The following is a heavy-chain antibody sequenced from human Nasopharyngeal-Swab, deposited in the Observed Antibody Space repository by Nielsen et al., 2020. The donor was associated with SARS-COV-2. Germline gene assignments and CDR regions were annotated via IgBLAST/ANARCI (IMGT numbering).Heavy chain of an antibody. CDR2: IYSGGST. Sequence: GESLKISCAASGFTVSSNYMSWVRQAPGKGLEWVSVIYSGGSTYYADSVKDRFTTFTHNSKNTLYLQMNSLRAEETAVYYCASIIQRWFAFDIWGQGTMVTVSS. V-gene: IGHV3-53*04. CDR3: ASIIQRWFAFDI. CDR1: GFTVSSNY. D-gene: IGHD5-18*01. J-gene: IGHJ3*02.